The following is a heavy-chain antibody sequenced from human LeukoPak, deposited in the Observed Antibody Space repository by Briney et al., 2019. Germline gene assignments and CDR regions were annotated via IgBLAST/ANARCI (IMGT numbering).Heavy chain of an antibody. CDR1: GGSFSGYY. Sequence: SETLSLTCAVYGGSFSGYYWSWIRQPPGKGLEWIGEINHSGSTNYNPSLKSRVTISLDTSKNQFSLKLSSVTAADTAVYFCARGRYYESSGYYVWYFDLWGRGTLVTVSS. CDR3: ARGRYYESSGYYVWYFDL. J-gene: IGHJ2*01. D-gene: IGHD3-22*01. V-gene: IGHV4-34*01. CDR2: INHSGST.